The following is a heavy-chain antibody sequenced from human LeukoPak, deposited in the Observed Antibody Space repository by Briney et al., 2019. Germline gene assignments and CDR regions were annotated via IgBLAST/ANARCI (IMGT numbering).Heavy chain of an antibody. CDR2: IGGIGART. D-gene: IGHD4-17*01. Sequence: GGSLRLSCAASGFTFSSHAMNWVRQAPGKGLEWVSSIGGIGARTYYADSVKGRFTISRDNSKNTLYLQMNSLRAEDTALYYCAKAAYGDYVNWFDPWGQGILVIVSS. CDR3: AKAAYGDYVNWFDP. CDR1: GFTFSSHA. J-gene: IGHJ5*02. V-gene: IGHV3-23*01.